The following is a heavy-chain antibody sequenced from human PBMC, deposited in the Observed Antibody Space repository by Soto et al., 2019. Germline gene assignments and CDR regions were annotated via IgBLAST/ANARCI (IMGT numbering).Heavy chain of an antibody. CDR2: IYHSGST. V-gene: IGHV4-38-2*01. D-gene: IGHD3-22*01. CDR3: ASDRGIYEGSGRGQFDPFNI. Sequence: PSETLSLTCAVSGYSISSGYYWGGIRQPPGKGLEWIGSIYHSGSTYYNPSLKSRVTISVDTSKNQFSLKLTSVTPADTAGYYYASDRGIYEGSGRGQFDPFNIWAQGTMVTASS. J-gene: IGHJ3*02. CDR1: GYSISSGYY.